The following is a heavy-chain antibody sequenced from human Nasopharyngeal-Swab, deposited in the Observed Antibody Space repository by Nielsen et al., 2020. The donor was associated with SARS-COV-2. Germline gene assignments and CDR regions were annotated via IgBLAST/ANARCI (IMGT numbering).Heavy chain of an antibody. Sequence: GESLKISCAASGFTFSSYGMHWVRQAPGKGLEWVAVISYDGSNKYYADSVKGRFTISRDNSKNTLYLQMNSLRAGDTAVYYCAKDWGYKSDYYYYMDVWGKGTTVTVSS. CDR3: AKDWGYKSDYYYYMDV. D-gene: IGHD5-18*01. V-gene: IGHV3-30*18. J-gene: IGHJ6*03. CDR2: ISYDGSNK. CDR1: GFTFSSYG.